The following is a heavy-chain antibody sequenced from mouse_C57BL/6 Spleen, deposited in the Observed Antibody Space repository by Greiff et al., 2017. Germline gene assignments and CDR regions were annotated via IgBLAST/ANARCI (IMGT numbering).Heavy chain of an antibody. D-gene: IGHD3-2*02. CDR2: IDPSDSYT. J-gene: IGHJ3*01. Sequence: QVQLQQPGAELVKPGASVKLSCKASGYTFTSYWMQWVKQRPGQGLEWIGEIDPSDSYTTYNQKFKGKAALTVDTSSSTAYMQLSSRTSEDAAVYYCAREAGAFAYWGQGTLVTVSA. CDR3: AREAGAFAY. CDR1: GYTFTSYW. V-gene: IGHV1-50*01.